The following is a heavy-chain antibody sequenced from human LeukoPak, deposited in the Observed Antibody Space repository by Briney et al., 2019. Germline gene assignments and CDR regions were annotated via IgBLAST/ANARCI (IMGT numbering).Heavy chain of an antibody. CDR3: ASCYGTRYYYYYYMDV. D-gene: IGHD2-15*01. J-gene: IGHJ6*03. CDR1: GYTFTSYG. CDR2: ISAYNGNT. Sequence: ASVKVSCKASGYTFTSYGISWVRQAPGQGLEWMGWISAYNGNTNYAQKLQGRVTMTTDTSTSTAYMELRSLRSDDTAVYYCASCYGTRYYYYYYMDVWGKGTTVTISS. V-gene: IGHV1-18*01.